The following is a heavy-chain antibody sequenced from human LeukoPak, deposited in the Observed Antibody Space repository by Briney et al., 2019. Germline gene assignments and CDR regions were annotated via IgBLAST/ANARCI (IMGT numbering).Heavy chain of an antibody. D-gene: IGHD3-9*01. CDR1: GFTFSSHD. CDR3: TNRRYLDY. CDR2: ISNDGSYK. J-gene: IGHJ4*02. V-gene: IGHV3-30*18. Sequence: GGSLRLSCAASGFTFSSHDMHWVRQAPGKGLEWVAIISNDGSYKNYADSVKGRYTVSRDNSDNTLFLQMSSLRVEATAIYYCTNRRYLDYWGQGTLVTVSS.